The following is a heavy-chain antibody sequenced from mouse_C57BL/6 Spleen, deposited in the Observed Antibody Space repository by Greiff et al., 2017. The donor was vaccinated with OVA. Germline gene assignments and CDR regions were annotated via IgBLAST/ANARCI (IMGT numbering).Heavy chain of an antibody. CDR1: GFTFSDYY. CDR3: ARADPYAMDY. J-gene: IGHJ4*01. Sequence: EVQVVESEGGLVQPGSSMKLSCTASGFTFSDYYMAWVRQVPEKGLEWVANINYDGSSTYYLDSLKSRFIISRDNAKNILYLQMSSLKSEDTATYYCARADPYAMDYWGQGTSVTVSS. V-gene: IGHV5-16*01. CDR2: INYDGSST.